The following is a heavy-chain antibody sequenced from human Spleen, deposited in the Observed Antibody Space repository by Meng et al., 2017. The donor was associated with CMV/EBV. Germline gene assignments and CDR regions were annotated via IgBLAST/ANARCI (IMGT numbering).Heavy chain of an antibody. J-gene: IGHJ4*02. Sequence: SVSSGICYWSWIRQPPGKGLEWIGYIYYTGSTNYNPSLRSRVTMSVETSRNQFSLKLSSVTAADTAVYYCARGLAGWFGVVTRAFDYWGQGTLVTVSS. CDR1: SVSSGICY. CDR3: ARGLAGWFGVVTRAFDY. CDR2: IYYTGST. D-gene: IGHD3-3*01. V-gene: IGHV4-61*01.